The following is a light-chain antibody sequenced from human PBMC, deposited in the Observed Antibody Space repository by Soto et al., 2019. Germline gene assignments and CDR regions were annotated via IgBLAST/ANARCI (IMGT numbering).Light chain of an antibody. CDR3: QQYGDSFT. Sequence: EIVLTQSPGTLSLSPGERASRSCRASQSVSGNYLGWYQQKPGQAPRLLIYGASSRATGIPDRISGRGSGTDFTLTISRLEPEDSAVYYCQQYGDSFTSGPGTKVEIK. CDR2: GAS. V-gene: IGKV3-20*01. CDR1: QSVSGNY. J-gene: IGKJ3*01.